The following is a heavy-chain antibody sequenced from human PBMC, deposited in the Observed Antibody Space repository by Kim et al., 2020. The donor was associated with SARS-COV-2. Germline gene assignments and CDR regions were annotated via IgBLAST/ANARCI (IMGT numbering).Heavy chain of an antibody. J-gene: IGHJ5*02. D-gene: IGHD3-10*01. CDR3: ARDLYYYGSGGFDP. CDR1: GGSISSSNW. V-gene: IGHV4-4*02. Sequence: SETLSLTCAVSGGSISSSNWWSWVRQPPGKGLEWIGEIYHSGSTNYNPSLKSRVTISVDKSKNQFSLKLSSVTAADTAVYYCARDLYYYGSGGFDPWGQGTLVTVSS. CDR2: IYHSGST.